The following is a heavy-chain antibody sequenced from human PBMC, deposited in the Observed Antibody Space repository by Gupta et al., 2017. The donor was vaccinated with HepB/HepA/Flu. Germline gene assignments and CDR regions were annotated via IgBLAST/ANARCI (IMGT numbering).Heavy chain of an antibody. CDR1: GYTFTSYY. CDR2: INPSGGST. D-gene: IGHD6-13*01. V-gene: IGHV1-46*01. Sequence: QVQLVQSGAEVKKPGASVKVSCKASGYTFTSYYMHWVRQAPGQGLEWMGIINPSGGSTSYAQKFQGRVTMTRDTSTSTVYMELSSLRSEDTAVYYCARANIQQLVNFLWFDPWGQGTLVTVSS. CDR3: ARANIQQLVNFLWFDP. J-gene: IGHJ5*02.